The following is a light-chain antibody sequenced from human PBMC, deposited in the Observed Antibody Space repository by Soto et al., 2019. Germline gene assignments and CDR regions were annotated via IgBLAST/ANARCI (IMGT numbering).Light chain of an antibody. CDR3: QQYNVYPWT. CDR2: DAS. Sequence: DLQMTQSPSTLSGSLGARVTIAFRASQTISSWLAWYQQKPGKAPKLLIYDASSLESGVPSRFSGSVSGTEFTLTISSLQPDDFATYYCQQYNVYPWTFGQGTKVDIK. V-gene: IGKV1-5*01. CDR1: QTISSW. J-gene: IGKJ1*01.